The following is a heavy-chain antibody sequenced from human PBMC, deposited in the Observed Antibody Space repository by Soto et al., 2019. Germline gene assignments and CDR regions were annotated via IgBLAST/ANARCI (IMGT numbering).Heavy chain of an antibody. V-gene: IGHV3-23*01. CDR1: GFTFSSYA. CDR2: ISGSGGST. Sequence: PGGSLRLSCAASGFTFSSYAMSWVRQAPGKGLEWVSAISGSGGSTYYADSVKGRFTISRDNSKNTLYLQMNSLRAEDTAVYYCAKSTPMVRGVITYYYYYGMDVWGQGTTVTVS. D-gene: IGHD3-10*01. CDR3: AKSTPMVRGVITYYYYYGMDV. J-gene: IGHJ6*02.